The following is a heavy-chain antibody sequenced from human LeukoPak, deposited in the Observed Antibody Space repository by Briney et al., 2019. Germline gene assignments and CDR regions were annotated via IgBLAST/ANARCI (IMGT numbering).Heavy chain of an antibody. CDR1: GYTFTSYG. V-gene: IGHV1-18*01. Sequence: ASVKVSCKASGYTFTSYGISWVRQAPGQGLEWMGWISAYNGNTNYAQKLQGRVTMTTDTSTSTAYMELRSLRSDDTAVYYCARGHYSSSWSRNYYYMDVWGKGTTVTVSS. CDR3: ARGHYSSSWSRNYYYMDV. J-gene: IGHJ6*03. D-gene: IGHD6-13*01. CDR2: ISAYNGNT.